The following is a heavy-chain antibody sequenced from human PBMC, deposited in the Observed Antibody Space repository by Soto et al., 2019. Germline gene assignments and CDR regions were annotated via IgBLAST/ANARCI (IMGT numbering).Heavy chain of an antibody. Sequence: QVQLVQSGAEVKKPGASVKVSCKASGYIFTAYSMHWVRQAPGQGLEWMGVVNPSGGSTNYAQKFQGRITRTRDTSTSTVYRDLSSLTSEDTAVYYCALEENCSDGICYSEYFQRWGQGTLVTVSS. D-gene: IGHD2-15*01. V-gene: IGHV1-46*01. CDR2: VNPSGGST. CDR3: ALEENCSDGICYSEYFQR. CDR1: GYIFTAYS. J-gene: IGHJ1*01.